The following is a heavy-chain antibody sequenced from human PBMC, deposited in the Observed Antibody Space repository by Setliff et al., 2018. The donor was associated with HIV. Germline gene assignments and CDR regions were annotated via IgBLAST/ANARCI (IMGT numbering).Heavy chain of an antibody. V-gene: IGHV4-31*03. J-gene: IGHJ4*02. CDR1: GGSISSGGYY. D-gene: IGHD6-19*01. CDR2: IYYSGST. Sequence: TSETLSLTCTVSGGSISSGGYYWSWIRQHPGKGLEWIGYIYYSGSTYYNPSLKSRVTISVDTSKNQFSLKLSSVTAADTAVYYCAREQWLVTRGYFDSWGQGIMVTVSS. CDR3: AREQWLVTRGYFDS.